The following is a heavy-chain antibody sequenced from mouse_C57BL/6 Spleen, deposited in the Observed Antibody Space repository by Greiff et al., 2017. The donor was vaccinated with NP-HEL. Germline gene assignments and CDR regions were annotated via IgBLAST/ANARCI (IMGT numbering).Heavy chain of an antibody. J-gene: IGHJ4*01. CDR1: GYAFSSSW. CDR2: IYPGDGDT. Sequence: VKLMESGPELVKPGASVKISCKASGYAFSSSWMNWVKQRPGKGLEWIGRIYPGDGDTNYNGKFKGNVTLTADKSSSTAYMQLSSLTSEDSAVYFSARRPFYAVDYWGQGASVTVSS. V-gene: IGHV1-82*01. CDR3: ARRPFYAVDY.